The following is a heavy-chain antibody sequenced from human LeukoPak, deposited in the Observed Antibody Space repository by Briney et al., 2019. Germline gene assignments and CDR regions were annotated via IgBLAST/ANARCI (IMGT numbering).Heavy chain of an antibody. J-gene: IGHJ4*02. CDR3: ARGGAYSYGYVGY. D-gene: IGHD5-18*01. V-gene: IGHV3-74*01. Sequence: GGSLRLSCVDSGSTFTNAWMHWVRHPPGKGLVWVSCINSHGSTTSYADSVKGRFTISRDNAKSTVYLQLNSLRAEDTAVYYCARGGAYSYGYVGYWGQGTLVTVSS. CDR1: GSTFTNAW. CDR2: INSHGSTT.